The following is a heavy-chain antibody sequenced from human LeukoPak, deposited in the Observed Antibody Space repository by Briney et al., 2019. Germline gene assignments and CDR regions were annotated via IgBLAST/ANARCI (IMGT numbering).Heavy chain of an antibody. CDR3: ASVWRYSSSSDAFDI. J-gene: IGHJ3*02. V-gene: IGHV5-51*01. CDR2: IYPGDSDT. D-gene: IGHD6-13*01. CDR1: GYSFTNYW. Sequence: GESLKISCEGSGYSFTNYWIAWVRQMPGKGLEWMGIIYPGDSDTRYSPSFRGQVTMSADKSISTAYLQWSSLKASDTAMYYCASVWRYSSSSDAFDIWGQGTMVTVSS.